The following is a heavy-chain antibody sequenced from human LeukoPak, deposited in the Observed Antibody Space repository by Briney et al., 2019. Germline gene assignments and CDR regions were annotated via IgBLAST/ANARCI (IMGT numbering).Heavy chain of an antibody. CDR1: GFTFSSYA. J-gene: IGHJ4*02. CDR3: AKLSRIGNVDY. Sequence: GGSLRLSCTASGFTFSSYAMSWVRQAPGKGLEWVSGVTKSGGGTEPADSVKGRVSISRDNSKNTLYLQMNSLRAEDTALYYCAKLSRIGNVDYWGQGTLVTVSS. CDR2: VTKSGGGT. D-gene: IGHD3-3*02. V-gene: IGHV3-23*01.